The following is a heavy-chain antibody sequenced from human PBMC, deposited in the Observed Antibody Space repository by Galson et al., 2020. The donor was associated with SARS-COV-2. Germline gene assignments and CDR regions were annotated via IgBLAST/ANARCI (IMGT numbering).Heavy chain of an antibody. D-gene: IGHD6-19*01. Sequence: ETSETLSLTCAVYGGSFSGYSWSWIRQPPGKGLEWIGEINHGGSTNYNPSLKSRVAISVDTSKNHFLLKLSSVTAADTAVYYCARRLYSSGYYRDLVSDYWGQGTLVTVSS. CDR2: INHGGST. CDR3: ARRLYSSGYYRDLVSDY. J-gene: IGHJ4*02. CDR1: GGSFSGYS. V-gene: IGHV4-34*01.